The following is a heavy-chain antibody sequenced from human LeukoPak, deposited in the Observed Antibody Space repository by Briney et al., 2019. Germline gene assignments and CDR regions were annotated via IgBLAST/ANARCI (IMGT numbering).Heavy chain of an antibody. D-gene: IGHD3-10*01. CDR1: GYTFTSNY. V-gene: IGHV1-46*01. Sequence: ASVKVSCKAFGYTFTSNYMHWVRQAPGQGPEWMGVISPSGGSTTYAQKFQGRVTLTRDMSTSTVYMELNSLKFEDTAVYYCARGGDGFDWGQGTLITVSS. CDR2: ISPSGGST. CDR3: ARGGDGFD. J-gene: IGHJ4*02.